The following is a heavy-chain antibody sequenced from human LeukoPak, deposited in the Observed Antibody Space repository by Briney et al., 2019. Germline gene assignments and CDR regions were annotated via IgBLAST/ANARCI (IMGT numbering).Heavy chain of an antibody. CDR1: DDSFSSHY. CDR2: ISYIGST. Sequence: SETLSLTCAVSDDSFSSHYWTWIRQPPGKGLEWIGYISYIGSTNYNPSLKSRVTISVDTSKNQFSLKLSSVTAADTAVYYCARVRCSGGSCYASRGNFDLWGRGTLVTVSS. CDR3: ARVRCSGGSCYASRGNFDL. V-gene: IGHV4-59*11. J-gene: IGHJ2*01. D-gene: IGHD2-15*01.